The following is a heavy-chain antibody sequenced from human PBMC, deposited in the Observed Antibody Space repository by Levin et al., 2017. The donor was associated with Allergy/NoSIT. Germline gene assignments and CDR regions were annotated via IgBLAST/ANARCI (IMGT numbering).Heavy chain of an antibody. CDR3: AKDSLHEEVSANFWYFDL. Sequence: GGSLRLSCAASGLTFSSYAVNWVRRAPGKGLEWVSVISGSGGSTFYADSVKGRVTISRDNSQNTVFLQMHSLRVEDTAIYYCAKDSLHEEVSANFWYFDLWGRGTLVTVSS. CDR2: ISGSGGST. J-gene: IGHJ2*01. V-gene: IGHV3-23*01. CDR1: GLTFSSYA. D-gene: IGHD2-15*01.